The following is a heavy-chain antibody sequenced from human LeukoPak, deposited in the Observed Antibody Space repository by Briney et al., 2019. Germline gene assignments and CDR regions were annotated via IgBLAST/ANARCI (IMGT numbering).Heavy chain of an antibody. CDR3: AKDRYSTSSTFTINPFDY. Sequence: GGSLRLSCAASGFTFSTYAMHWVRQAPGKGLEWVANIKQHGSEKYYVDSVKGRFTISRDNAKNSLYLQMNSLRLEDTAIYYCAKDRYSTSSTFTINPFDYWGQGILVTVSS. J-gene: IGHJ4*02. V-gene: IGHV3-7*04. CDR2: IKQHGSEK. CDR1: GFTFSTYA. D-gene: IGHD2-2*01.